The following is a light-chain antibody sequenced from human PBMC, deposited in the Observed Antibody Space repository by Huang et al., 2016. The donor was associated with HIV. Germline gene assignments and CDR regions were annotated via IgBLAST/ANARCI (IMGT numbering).Light chain of an antibody. CDR3: HQYNNWLLS. CDR2: ASS. Sequence: EIVMTQSPATLSVSPGQRVTLSCRANRSVSTNLAWYQQRHGQAPRLLIYASSTRAPGIPARFSCSGSGTDFSLTISSLQSEDFALYYCHQYNNWLLSFGGGTRV. V-gene: IGKV3-15*01. CDR1: RSVSTN. J-gene: IGKJ4*01.